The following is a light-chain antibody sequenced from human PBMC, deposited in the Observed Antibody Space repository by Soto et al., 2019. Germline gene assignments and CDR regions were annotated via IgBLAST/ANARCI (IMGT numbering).Light chain of an antibody. CDR1: QDIRNF. CDR2: AAS. J-gene: IGKJ3*01. V-gene: IGKV1-27*01. Sequence: DIQMTQSPTSLSASVGDRVTITCRASQDIRNFVAWYQQKPGKAPKLLIYAASTLQSGVASRFSGSGSGTDFTLTIISLQPEDVATYSCQKYSSVPVFGPGTKVEIK. CDR3: QKYSSVPV.